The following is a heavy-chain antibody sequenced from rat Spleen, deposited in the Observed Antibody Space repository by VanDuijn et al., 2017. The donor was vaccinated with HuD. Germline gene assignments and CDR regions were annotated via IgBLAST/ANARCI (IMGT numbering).Heavy chain of an antibody. CDR1: GFTFNDYW. CDR3: XRXXXFYXXXDPXXXAY. V-gene: IGHV5-31*01. J-gene: IGHJ3*01. D-gene: IGHD1-1*01. Sequence: EVQLVESGGGLVQPGRSLELSCVASGFTFNDYWMTWIRQAPGKGLEWVASITSTGGNTFYSDSVKGRFIISRDNAKNTLYLQMNSLWSEDTTTYXXXRXXXFYXXXDPXXXAYWGXXXLVTVSS. CDR2: ITSTGGNT.